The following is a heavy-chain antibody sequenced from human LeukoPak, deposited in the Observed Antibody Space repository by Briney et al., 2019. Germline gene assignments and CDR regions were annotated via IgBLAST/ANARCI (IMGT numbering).Heavy chain of an antibody. D-gene: IGHD3-10*01. Sequence: PSETLSLTCAVYGGSFSGYYWSWIRQPPGKGLEWIGEINHSGSTNYNPSLKSRVTISVDTSKNQFSLKLSSVTAADMAVYYCARSAYYYGSGRQIAARMAVWGKGTTVTVSS. CDR1: GGSFSGYY. V-gene: IGHV4-34*01. J-gene: IGHJ6*04. CDR2: INHSGST. CDR3: ARSAYYYGSGRQIAARMAV.